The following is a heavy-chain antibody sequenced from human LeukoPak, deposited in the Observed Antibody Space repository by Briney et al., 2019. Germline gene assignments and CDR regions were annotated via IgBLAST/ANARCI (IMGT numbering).Heavy chain of an antibody. V-gene: IGHV1-46*01. D-gene: IGHD6-13*01. CDR2: INPSGGST. CDR1: GYTFISYY. CDR3: ARNERKGPGIAAAGTLDY. J-gene: IGHJ4*02. Sequence: ASVKVSCKASGYTFISYYMHWVRQAPGQGLEWMGIINPSGGSTSYAQKFQGRVTMTRDTSTSTVYMELSSLRSEDTAVYYCARNERKGPGIAAAGTLDYWGQGTLVTVSS.